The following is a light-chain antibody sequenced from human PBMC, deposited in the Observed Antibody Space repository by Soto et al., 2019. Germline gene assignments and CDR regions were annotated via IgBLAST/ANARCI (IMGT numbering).Light chain of an antibody. CDR2: EVR. J-gene: IGLJ1*01. V-gene: IGLV2-14*01. CDR3: TSFTLNSLYV. CDR1: SSDVGGYHF. Sequence: QSLLTEPASVSGSRGQSITISCTGTSSDVGGYHFVSWYQQHPGKAPKLIISEVRNRPSGVSDRFSGSRSGNTASLAISGLQPEDEADYYCTSFTLNSLYVLGTGTKVTVL.